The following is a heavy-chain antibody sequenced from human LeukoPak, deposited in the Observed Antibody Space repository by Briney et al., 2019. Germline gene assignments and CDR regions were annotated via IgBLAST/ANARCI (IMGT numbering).Heavy chain of an antibody. D-gene: IGHD1-26*01. J-gene: IGHJ4*02. CDR1: GFTFSTYS. CDR2: ISSGSSYI. CDR3: ARREVGATLGD. Sequence: GGSLGLSCAASGFTFSTYSMDWVRQAPGKGLEWVSSISSGSSYIYYADSVKGRFTISRDNAKNSLYLQMNSLRAEDTAVYYCARREVGATLGDWGQGTLVTVSS. V-gene: IGHV3-21*01.